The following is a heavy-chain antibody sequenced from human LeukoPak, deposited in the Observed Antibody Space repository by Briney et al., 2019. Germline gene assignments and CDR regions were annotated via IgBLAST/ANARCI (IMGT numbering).Heavy chain of an antibody. Sequence: PSETLSLTCAVYGGSFSGYYWSWIRQPPGKGLEWIGEINHSGSTNYNPSLKSRVTISVDTSKSQFSLKLSSVTAADTAVYYCARRGYFENHWGQGTLVTVSS. J-gene: IGHJ5*02. CDR3: ARRGYFENH. CDR2: INHSGST. CDR1: GGSFSGYY. D-gene: IGHD3-9*01. V-gene: IGHV4-34*01.